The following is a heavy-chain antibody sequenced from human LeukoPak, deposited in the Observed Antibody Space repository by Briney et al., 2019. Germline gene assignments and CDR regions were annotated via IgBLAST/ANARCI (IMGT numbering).Heavy chain of an antibody. D-gene: IGHD6-19*01. CDR2: IYWDDDK. V-gene: IGHV2-5*02. Sequence: SGPTLVHPTQPLTLTCTFSGFSLRTSGGGVGWIRHPPGKALEWLALIYWDDDKRYSPSLKSRLTITKDTSKNQVVLTMTNMDPVDTATYYCAHRQAVTTWYYFDYWGQGTLVTVSS. CDR3: AHRQAVTTWYYFDY. CDR1: GFSLRTSGGG. J-gene: IGHJ4*02.